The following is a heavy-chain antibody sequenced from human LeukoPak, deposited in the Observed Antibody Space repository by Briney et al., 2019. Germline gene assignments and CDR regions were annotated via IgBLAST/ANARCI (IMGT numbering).Heavy chain of an antibody. CDR2: INPNSGGT. J-gene: IGHJ4*02. CDR1: GYTFTSYG. V-gene: IGHV1-2*02. CDR3: ASDSYYYDSSGYQYYFDY. D-gene: IGHD3-22*01. Sequence: ASVKVSCKASGYTFTSYGISWVRQAPGQGLEWMGWINPNSGGTNYAQKFQGRVTMTRDTSISTAYMELSRLRSDDTAVYYCASDSYYYDSSGYQYYFDYWGQGTLVTVSS.